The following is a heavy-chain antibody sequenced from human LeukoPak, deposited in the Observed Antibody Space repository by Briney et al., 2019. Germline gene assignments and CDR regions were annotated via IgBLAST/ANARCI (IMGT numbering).Heavy chain of an antibody. CDR3: ARTHIVYAGFDY. V-gene: IGHV4-59*01. CDR1: GFTFSSYS. CDR2: IYYSGST. Sequence: GSLRLSCAASGFTFSSYSMNWVRQAPGKGLEWIGYIYYSGSTNYNPSLESRATISVDTSRNQFSLKLSSATAADTAVYYCARTHIVYAGFDYWGQGTLVTVSS. J-gene: IGHJ4*02. D-gene: IGHD2/OR15-2a*01.